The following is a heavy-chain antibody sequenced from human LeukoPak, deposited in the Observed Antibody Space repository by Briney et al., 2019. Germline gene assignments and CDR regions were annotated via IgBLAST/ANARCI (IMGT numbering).Heavy chain of an antibody. J-gene: IGHJ3*02. V-gene: IGHV3-23*01. D-gene: IGHD3-22*01. Sequence: RTGGSLRLSCAGSGFTFSSYAMSWVRQAPGKGLEWVSAISGSGGSTYYAHSVKGRFTISRDNSKNTLYLQMNSLRAEDTAVYYCAKDRPGGYLYYDSSGYDAFDIWGQGTMVTVSS. CDR1: GFTFSSYA. CDR2: ISGSGGST. CDR3: AKDRPGGYLYYDSSGYDAFDI.